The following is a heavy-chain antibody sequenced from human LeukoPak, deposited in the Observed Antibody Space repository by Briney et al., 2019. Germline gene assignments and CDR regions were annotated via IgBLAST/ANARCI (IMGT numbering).Heavy chain of an antibody. CDR2: INTNTGNP. D-gene: IGHD3-10*01. CDR1: GYTFTSYA. V-gene: IGHV7-4-1*02. CDR3: ARAAPMRRLVWFGERNYYYYYMDV. J-gene: IGHJ6*03. Sequence: ASVKVSCNASGYTFTSYAMNWVRQSPGQGRGWRGWINTNTGNPIYSQGFTERFVFSLDTSVRTAYLQISSLKAEDTALYYCARAAPMRRLVWFGERNYYYYYMDVWGKGTTVTVSS.